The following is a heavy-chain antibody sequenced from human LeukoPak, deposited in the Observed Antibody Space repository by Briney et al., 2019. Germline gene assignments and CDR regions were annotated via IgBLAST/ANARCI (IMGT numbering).Heavy chain of an antibody. Sequence: ASVKVPCKASGYTFTIYGISWVRQAPGQGLEWMGWISAYNGNTNYAQKLQGRVTMTTDTSTSTAYMELRSLRSDDTAVYYCARDQQWLDPARHGFDYWGQGTLVTASS. J-gene: IGHJ4*02. CDR2: ISAYNGNT. CDR1: GYTFTIYG. CDR3: ARDQQWLDPARHGFDY. D-gene: IGHD6-19*01. V-gene: IGHV1-18*01.